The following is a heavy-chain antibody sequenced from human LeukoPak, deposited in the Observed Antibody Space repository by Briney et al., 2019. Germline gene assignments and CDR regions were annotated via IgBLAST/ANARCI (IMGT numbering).Heavy chain of an antibody. CDR2: FDPEDGET. D-gene: IGHD6-13*01. J-gene: IGHJ4*02. CDR1: GYTLTELS. CDR3: ATSDRFNVAAAGTGWLDY. Sequence: ASVKVSCKVSGYTLTELSMHWVRQAPGKGLEWMGGFDPEDGETIYAQKFQGRVTMTEDTSTDTAYMELSSLRSEDTAVYYCATSDRFNVAAAGTGWLDYWGQGTLVTVSS. V-gene: IGHV1-24*01.